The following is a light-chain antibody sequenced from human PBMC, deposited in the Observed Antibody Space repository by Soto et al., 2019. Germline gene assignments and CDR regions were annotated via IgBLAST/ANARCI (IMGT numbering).Light chain of an antibody. CDR3: QQFKSYPIT. CDR1: QGISSD. V-gene: IGKV1-9*01. CDR2: AAS. J-gene: IGKJ5*01. Sequence: DIQMTQSPSSLSASVGDRVTMTFHASQGISSDLAWYQQNPGKAPKLLIYAASTLQNGVPSTFSGSGSGTEFTLTISSLQPEDFGTYYCQQFKSYPITFGQGTRLEIK.